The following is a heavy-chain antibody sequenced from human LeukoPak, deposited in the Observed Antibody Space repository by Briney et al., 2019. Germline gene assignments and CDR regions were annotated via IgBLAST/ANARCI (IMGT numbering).Heavy chain of an antibody. J-gene: IGHJ6*02. CDR3: ARDCSYGMDV. D-gene: IGHD3-10*02. Sequence: GGXXXLSCXXSXXXFSXYWXXWVRQAPGXGLEWVANIKQDGSEKYYVDSVKGRFTISRDNAKNSLYLQMNSLRAEDTAVYYCARDCSYGMDVWGQGTTVTVSS. CDR1: XXXFSXYW. V-gene: IGHV3-7*01. CDR2: IKQDGSEK.